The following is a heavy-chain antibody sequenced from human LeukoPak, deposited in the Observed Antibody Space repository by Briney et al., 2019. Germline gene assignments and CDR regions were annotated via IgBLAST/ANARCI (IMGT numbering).Heavy chain of an antibody. D-gene: IGHD1-26*01. Sequence: SGPALVKPTQTLALTCTFSGFSLSTSGMRVSWIRQPPGKALEWLARIDLDDDKFYSTSLKTRLTISKDISKNEVVLTMTNMDPVDTATYYCARTSLGAFDYWGQGTLVTVSS. CDR2: IDLDDDK. V-gene: IGHV2-70*04. CDR3: ARTSLGAFDY. J-gene: IGHJ4*02. CDR1: GFSLSTSGMR.